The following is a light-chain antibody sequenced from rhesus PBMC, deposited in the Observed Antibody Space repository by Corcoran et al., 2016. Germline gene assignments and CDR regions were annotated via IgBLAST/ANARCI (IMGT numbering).Light chain of an antibody. Sequence: QVILTQSPATLSLSLVERVNLSCSASQSVSHYLAWYQQKPEQAPRLLINGASTRATGISARFSGSGSGTDFTLPITSLEPEDVWVYRCNQHSSGYSFGQGTKVEIK. V-gene: IGKV3-10*01. CDR2: GAS. J-gene: IGKJ2*01. CDR1: QSVSHY. CDR3: NQHSSGYS.